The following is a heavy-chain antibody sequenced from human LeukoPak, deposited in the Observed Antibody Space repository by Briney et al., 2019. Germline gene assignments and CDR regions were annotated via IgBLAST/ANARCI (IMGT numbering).Heavy chain of an antibody. J-gene: IGHJ4*02. V-gene: IGHV4-30-4*08. CDR1: GGSISSGDYY. CDR2: IYYSGST. D-gene: IGHD5-12*01. Sequence: PSQTLSLTCTVSGGSISSGDYYWSWIRQPPGKGLEWIGYIYYSGSTYYNPSLESRVTISVDTSKNQFSLKLSSVTAADTAVYYCARVGVGGYDWEYYFDYWGQGNLVTVSS. CDR3: ARVGVGGYDWEYYFDY.